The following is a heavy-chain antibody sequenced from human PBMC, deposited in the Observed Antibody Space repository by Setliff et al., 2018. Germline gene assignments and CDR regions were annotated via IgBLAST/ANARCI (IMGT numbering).Heavy chain of an antibody. D-gene: IGHD3-16*01. CDR2: IRSNSFGGTT. V-gene: IGHV3-49*04. CDR1: GFNFANYA. CDR3: ARVDDYIWGTFLSMDY. J-gene: IGHJ4*02. Sequence: GGSLRLSCTGSGFNFANYAVSWVRQAPGKGLEWIAFIRSNSFGGTTEYAASVKDRFTFSRDDFASVAYLQMDSLKTDDTAIYYCARVDDYIWGTFLSMDYWGQGTLVTVSS.